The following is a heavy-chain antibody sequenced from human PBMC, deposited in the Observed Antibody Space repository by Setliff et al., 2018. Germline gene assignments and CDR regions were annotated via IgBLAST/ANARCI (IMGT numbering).Heavy chain of an antibody. CDR3: ARQTGLGGHNLKDDTFYGVDV. D-gene: IGHD1-1*01. V-gene: IGHV3-66*04. Sequence: GESLKISCVGSEFTFNSNFMTWVRQAPGQGLEWLSVIYIGGQTFYADSVKGRFSISRDDSKNSLFLHMKSVRPDDTAMYYCARQTGLGGHNLKDDTFYGVDVWGQGIMVTVSS. J-gene: IGHJ6*02. CDR1: EFTFNSNF. CDR2: IYIGGQT.